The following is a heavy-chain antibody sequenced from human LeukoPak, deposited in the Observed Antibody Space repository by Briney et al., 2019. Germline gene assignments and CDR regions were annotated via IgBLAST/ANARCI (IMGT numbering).Heavy chain of an antibody. CDR3: ARAYTAYYDYVWGSYRHFDY. CDR2: ISAYNGNT. J-gene: IGHJ4*02. D-gene: IGHD3-16*02. Sequence: ASVKVSCKASGYTFTSYGISWVRQAPGQGLEGMGWISAYNGNTNYAQKLQGRITMTTDTSTSTAYMELRSLRSDDTAVYYCARAYTAYYDYVWGSYRHFDYWGQGTLVTVSS. V-gene: IGHV1-18*01. CDR1: GYTFTSYG.